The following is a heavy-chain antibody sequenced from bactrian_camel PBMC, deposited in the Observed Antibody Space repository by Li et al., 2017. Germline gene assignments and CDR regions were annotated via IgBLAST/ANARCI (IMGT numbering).Heavy chain of an antibody. D-gene: IGHD7*01. V-gene: IGHV3S9*01. CDR1: GYTYRSYN. Sequence: HVQLVESGGGSVQAGGSLRLSGAASGYTYRSYNMGWYRETPGKERELVSSAISDGRTYYGDSVKGRFTISQGSAKNTVYLQLNSLKTEDMAMYHCAKAPGPGYWWYLDYWGQGTQVTVS. J-gene: IGHJ4*01. CDR2: AISDGRT. CDR3: AKAPGPGYWWYLDY.